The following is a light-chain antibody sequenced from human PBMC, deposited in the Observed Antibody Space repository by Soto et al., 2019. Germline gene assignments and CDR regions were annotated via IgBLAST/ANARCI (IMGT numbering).Light chain of an antibody. CDR2: DAS. CDR1: QSVSSY. Sequence: EIVLTQSPATLSLSPGEGATLSCRTSQSVSSYLAWYQKKPGQAPRLLIYDASNRATGIPARFSGSGSGTDFTLIISSLEPEDFVVYYCQQRSNWPVTFGLGTKVEV. V-gene: IGKV3-11*01. CDR3: QQRSNWPVT. J-gene: IGKJ1*01.